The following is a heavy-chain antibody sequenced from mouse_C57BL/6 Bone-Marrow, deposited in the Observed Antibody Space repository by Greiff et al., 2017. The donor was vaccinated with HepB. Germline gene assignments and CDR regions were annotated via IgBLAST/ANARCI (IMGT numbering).Heavy chain of an antibody. Sequence: VQLQQSGAELMKPGASVKLSCKASGFTFTGYWIEWVQQRPGHGLEWIGDILPGSGSTNYNEKFKGKVTFTADTSSNTAYMQLSSLTTEDSAIYFCARYDPWFAYWGQGTLVTVSA. V-gene: IGHV1-9*01. J-gene: IGHJ3*01. D-gene: IGHD2-3*01. CDR2: ILPGSGST. CDR1: GFTFTGYW. CDR3: ARYDPWFAY.